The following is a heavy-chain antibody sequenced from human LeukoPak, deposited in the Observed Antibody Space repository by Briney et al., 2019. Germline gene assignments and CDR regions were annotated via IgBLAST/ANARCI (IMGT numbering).Heavy chain of an antibody. J-gene: IGHJ4*02. CDR3: AKDLFLTRELLPYFDY. Sequence: PGGSLRLSCAASGFTFSSYGMHWVRQAPGKGLEWVAFIRYDGSNKYYADSVKGRFTISRDNSKNTLYLQMNSLSAEDTAVYYCAKDLFLTRELLPYFDYWGQGTLVTVSS. CDR2: IRYDGSNK. CDR1: GFTFSSYG. V-gene: IGHV3-30*02. D-gene: IGHD1-26*01.